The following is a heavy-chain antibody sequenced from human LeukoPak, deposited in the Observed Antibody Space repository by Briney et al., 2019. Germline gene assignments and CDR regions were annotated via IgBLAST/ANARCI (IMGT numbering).Heavy chain of an antibody. Sequence: PSETLSLTCAVYGGSFSGYYWSWIRQPPGKGLEWIGEINHSGSTNYNPSLKSRVTISVDTSKNQFSLKLSSVTAADTAVYYCASGGAFSYSSGWYSFRSYGMDVWGQGTTVTVSS. CDR3: ASGGAFSYSSGWYSFRSYGMDV. CDR2: INHSGST. CDR1: GGSFSGYY. V-gene: IGHV4-34*01. D-gene: IGHD6-19*01. J-gene: IGHJ6*02.